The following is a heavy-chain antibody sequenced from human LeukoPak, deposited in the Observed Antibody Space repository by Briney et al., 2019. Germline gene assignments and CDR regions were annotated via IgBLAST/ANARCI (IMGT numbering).Heavy chain of an antibody. D-gene: IGHD3-3*01. V-gene: IGHV4-4*02. Sequence: SGTLSFTCAVSGGSISSGNWWSWVRQPPGKELEWIGEIYHSGSANYNPSLKSLVTMSVDKSKNQFSLNLSSVTAADTAVYYCASRVVYYGMDVWGQGTTVTVSS. CDR3: ASRVVYYGMDV. CDR1: GGSISSGNW. CDR2: IYHSGSA. J-gene: IGHJ6*02.